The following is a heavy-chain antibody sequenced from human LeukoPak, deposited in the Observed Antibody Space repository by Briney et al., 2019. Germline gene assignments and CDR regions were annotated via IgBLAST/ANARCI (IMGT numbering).Heavy chain of an antibody. CDR1: GFTFSSYS. CDR2: ISGSSNYI. V-gene: IGHV3-21*01. D-gene: IGHD1-14*01. J-gene: IGHJ4*02. Sequence: PGGSLRLSCAASGFTFSSYSMNWVRQAPGKGLEWVSSISGSSNYIFYADSVKGRFTISRDNAKNSLYLQMNSLRAEDTAVYYCAREIMGQPDYWGQGTLVTVSS. CDR3: AREIMGQPDY.